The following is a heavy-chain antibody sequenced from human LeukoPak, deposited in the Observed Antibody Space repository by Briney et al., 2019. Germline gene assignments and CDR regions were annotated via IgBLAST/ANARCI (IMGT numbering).Heavy chain of an antibody. D-gene: IGHD3-10*01. V-gene: IGHV4-39*01. CDR3: ARLVGGGRAIFY. Sequence: SETLSLTCTVSGGSISSSSYYWGWIRQPPGKGLEWIGSIYYSGSTYYNPSLKSRVTISADTSKNQFSLKLSSVTAADTAVYYCARLVGGGRAIFYWGQGTLVTVSP. CDR2: IYYSGST. CDR1: GGSISSSSYY. J-gene: IGHJ4*02.